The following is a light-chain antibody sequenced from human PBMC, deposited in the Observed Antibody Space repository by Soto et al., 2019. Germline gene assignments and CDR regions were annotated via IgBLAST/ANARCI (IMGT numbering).Light chain of an antibody. Sequence: QLVLTQPPSASGTPGQRVSISCSGSSSNIEPNFVYWYQQLPRAAPKLLLYRTDQRPSGVPDRFSGSKSGSSASLAISGLQSEDEADYFCATWDDTLSVVVFGGGTQLTVL. CDR3: ATWDDTLSVVV. CDR2: RTD. CDR1: SSNIEPNF. V-gene: IGLV1-47*01. J-gene: IGLJ7*01.